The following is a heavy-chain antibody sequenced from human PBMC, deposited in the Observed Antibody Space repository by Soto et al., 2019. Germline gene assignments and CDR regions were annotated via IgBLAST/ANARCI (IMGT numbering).Heavy chain of an antibody. D-gene: IGHD3-3*01. J-gene: IGHJ4*02. Sequence: SETLSLTCTVSGGSISNYYWSWIRQPPGKGLEWIGYIHYSGNTKYNSSLKSRVTISSDTSKDQFSLKLTSMTAADTAVYYCARGHYDFWSGYFATIDYWGQGTLVTVSS. CDR2: IHYSGNT. CDR1: GGSISNYY. V-gene: IGHV4-59*08. CDR3: ARGHYDFWSGYFATIDY.